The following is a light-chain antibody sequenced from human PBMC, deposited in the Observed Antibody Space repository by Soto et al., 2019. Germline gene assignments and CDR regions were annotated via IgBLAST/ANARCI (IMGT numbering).Light chain of an antibody. V-gene: IGKV1-39*01. CDR2: DAC. CDR3: QRSYSIPWT. CDR1: QNIKNY. J-gene: IGKJ1*01. Sequence: DIQMTQSPSSLSASVGERVTITCQASQNIKNYLKWYQQKQGRAPKLXIYDACSLQSGVQSRFSGSGSGTDFTLTISSLQPEDFATYYCQRSYSIPWTFGQGTKVDIK.